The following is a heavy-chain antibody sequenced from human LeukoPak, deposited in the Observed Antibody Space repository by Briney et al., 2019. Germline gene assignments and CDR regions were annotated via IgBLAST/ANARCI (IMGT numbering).Heavy chain of an antibody. CDR3: ARDVHGDYGSGWFDP. Sequence: ASVKVFCKTSGGTFNNSAISWVRQAPGQGLEWLGGIMPLFGTAGYAQKFQGRVTITKDESKRTVYLELTSLTSDDTAVYYCARDVHGDYGSGWFDPWGQGTLVSVSS. D-gene: IGHD4-17*01. CDR1: GGTFNNSA. J-gene: IGHJ5*02. V-gene: IGHV1-69*05. CDR2: IMPLFGTA.